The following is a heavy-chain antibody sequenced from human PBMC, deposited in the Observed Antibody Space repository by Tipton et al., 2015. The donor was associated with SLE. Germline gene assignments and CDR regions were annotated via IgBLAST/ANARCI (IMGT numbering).Heavy chain of an antibody. CDR2: FYPGDSDT. Sequence: QLVQSGAEVKKPGETLTISCKGSGYYFTNYWIGWVRQMPGKGLEWMGIFYPGDSDTRYSPSFQGQVTISVDRSISTAYLHWSSLKASDTAMYFCARGPTSISNPYYFDHWGHGTLVTVSS. CDR3: ARGPTSISNPYYFDH. J-gene: IGHJ4*01. D-gene: IGHD4-11*01. CDR1: GYYFTNYW. V-gene: IGHV5-51*01.